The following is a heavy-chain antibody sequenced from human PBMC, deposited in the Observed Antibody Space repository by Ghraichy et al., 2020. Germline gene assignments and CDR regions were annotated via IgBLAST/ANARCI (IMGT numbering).Heavy chain of an antibody. CDR3: ARHTFPPINWFDP. Sequence: SVKVSCKASGGTFSSYAISWVRQAPGQGLEWMGGIIPIFGTANYAQKFQGRVTITADESTSTAYMELSSLRSEDTAVYYCARHTFPPINWFDPWGQGTLVTVSS. D-gene: IGHD2/OR15-2a*01. J-gene: IGHJ5*02. CDR1: GGTFSSYA. CDR2: IIPIFGTA. V-gene: IGHV1-69*13.